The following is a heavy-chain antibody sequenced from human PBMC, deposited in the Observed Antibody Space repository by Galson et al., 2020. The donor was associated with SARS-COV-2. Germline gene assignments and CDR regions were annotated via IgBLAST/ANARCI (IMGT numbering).Heavy chain of an antibody. Sequence: GGSLRLSCAASGFTFDDYAMHWVRQAPGKGLEWVSGISWNSGSIGYADSVKGRFTISRDNAKNSLYLQMNSLRAEDTALYYCAKIPGAGTGYYYGMDVWGQGTTVTVSS. CDR1: GFTFDDYA. CDR2: ISWNSGSI. D-gene: IGHD6-13*01. V-gene: IGHV3-9*01. J-gene: IGHJ6*02. CDR3: AKIPGAGTGYYYGMDV.